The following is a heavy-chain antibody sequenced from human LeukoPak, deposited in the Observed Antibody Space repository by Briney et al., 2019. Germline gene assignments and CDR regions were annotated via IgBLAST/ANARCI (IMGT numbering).Heavy chain of an antibody. CDR2: IYHSGST. CDR3: ARRNYYYYMDV. V-gene: IGHV4-38-2*01. CDR1: GYSISSGYY. Sequence: SETLSLTCAVSGYSISSGYYWGWIRQPPGKGLEWIGSIYHSGSTYYNPSLKSRVTISVDTSKNQFSLRLSSVTAADTAVYYCARRNYYYYMDVWGKGTTVTVSS. J-gene: IGHJ6*03.